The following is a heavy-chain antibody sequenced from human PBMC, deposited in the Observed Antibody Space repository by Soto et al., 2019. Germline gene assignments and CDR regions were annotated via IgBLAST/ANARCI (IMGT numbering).Heavy chain of an antibody. V-gene: IGHV4-59*01. CDR3: AGGNYGGTFDY. CDR1: GGSISSYY. J-gene: IGHJ4*02. D-gene: IGHD4-17*01. Sequence: QVPLQESGPGLVKPSETLSLTCTVSGGSISSYYWSWIRQPPGKGLEWIGYIYYSGSTNYNPSLKSRVTISVDTSKNQFSLKLSSVTAADTAVYYCAGGNYGGTFDYWGQGTLVTVSS. CDR2: IYYSGST.